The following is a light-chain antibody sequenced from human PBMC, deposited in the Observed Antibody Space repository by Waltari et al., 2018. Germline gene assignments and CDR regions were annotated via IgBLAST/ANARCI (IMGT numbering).Light chain of an antibody. CDR1: QFHVYTDQITL. J-gene: IGKJ2*01. CDR2: KVS. CDR3: KQYSYTPYT. Sequence: VVLSPSPLSLPVTLGQSASISSNPSQFHVYTDQITLPNWYQQRPGQPPRCLISKVSTRASGVPDRFSGSGSGTDFTLKISSVETEDAATYYCKQYSYTPYTFGQGTKLDI. V-gene: IGKV2-30*01.